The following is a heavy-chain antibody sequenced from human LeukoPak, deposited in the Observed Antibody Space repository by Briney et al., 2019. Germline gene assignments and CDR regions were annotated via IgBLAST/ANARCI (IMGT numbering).Heavy chain of an antibody. CDR3: ARLSGYSSGHYYSDY. J-gene: IGHJ4*02. CDR1: GGSISSDY. D-gene: IGHD3-22*01. CDR2: IYYRGST. Sequence: TSETLSLTCTVSGGSISSDYWSWIRQPPGKGLEWIGYIYYRGSTNYNPSLKSRVTISVDTSKNQFSLKLSSVTAADMAVYYCARLSGYSSGHYYSDYWGQGTLVTVSS. V-gene: IGHV4-59*01.